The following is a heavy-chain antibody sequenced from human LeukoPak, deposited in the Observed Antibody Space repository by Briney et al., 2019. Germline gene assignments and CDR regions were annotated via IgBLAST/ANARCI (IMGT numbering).Heavy chain of an antibody. CDR1: GYTFTGYY. CDR2: INPNSDGT. CDR3: AREYCSSTSCYAPDAFDI. Sequence: AASVKVSCKASGYTFTGYYMHWVRQAPGQGLEWMGWINPNSDGTNYAQKFQGRVTMTRDTSISTAYMELSRLRSDDTAVYYCAREYCSSTSCYAPDAFDIWGQGTMVTVSS. D-gene: IGHD2-2*01. V-gene: IGHV1-2*02. J-gene: IGHJ3*02.